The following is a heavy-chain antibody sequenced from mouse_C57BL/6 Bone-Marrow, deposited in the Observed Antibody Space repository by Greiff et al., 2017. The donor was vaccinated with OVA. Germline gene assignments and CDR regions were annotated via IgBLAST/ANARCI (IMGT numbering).Heavy chain of an antibody. CDR1: GYTFTDYY. D-gene: IGHD2-1*01. V-gene: IGHV1-26*01. J-gene: IGHJ3*01. Sequence: EVQLQQSGPELVKPGASVKISCKASGYTFTDYYMNWVKQSHGKSLEWIGDINPNNGGTSYNQKFKGKATLTVDKSSSTAYMELRSLTSEDSAVYDCARYYGNAWFAYWGQGTLVTVSA. CDR2: INPNNGGT. CDR3: ARYYGNAWFAY.